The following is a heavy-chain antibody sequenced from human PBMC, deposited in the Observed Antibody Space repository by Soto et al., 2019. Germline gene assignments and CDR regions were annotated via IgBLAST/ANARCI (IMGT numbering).Heavy chain of an antibody. V-gene: IGHV3-15*01. CDR1: GFTFSNAW. Sequence: GGSLRLSCAASGFTFSNAWMSWVRQAPGKGLEWVGRIKSKTDGGTTDYAALVKGRFTISRDDSKNTLYLQMNSLKTEDTAVYYCTTGPPYCSVGSCSGYLGQETLVAISS. J-gene: IGHJ4*01. CDR2: IKSKTDGGTT. CDR3: TTGPPYCSVGSCSGY. D-gene: IGHD2-15*01.